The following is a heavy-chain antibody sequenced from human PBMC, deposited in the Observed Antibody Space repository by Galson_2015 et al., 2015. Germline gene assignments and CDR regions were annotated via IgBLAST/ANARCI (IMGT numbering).Heavy chain of an antibody. CDR1: RFTFSSYS. Sequence: SLRLSCAASRFTFSSYSMNWVRQAPGKGLEWVSYISSSSSTIYYADSVKGRFTISRDNAKNSLYLQMNSLRDEDTAVYYCARVGENVIVPAAMIGHLGQGTLVTVSS. J-gene: IGHJ4*02. V-gene: IGHV3-48*02. CDR3: ARVGENVIVPAAMIGH. D-gene: IGHD2-2*01. CDR2: ISSSSSTI.